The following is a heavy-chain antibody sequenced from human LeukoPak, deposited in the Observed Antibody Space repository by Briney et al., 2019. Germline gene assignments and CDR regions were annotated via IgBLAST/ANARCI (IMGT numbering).Heavy chain of an antibody. V-gene: IGHV1-2*02. CDR1: GYTLTGYY. CDR2: INPNSGGT. D-gene: IGHD3-22*01. Sequence: ASVKVSCKASGYTLTGYYMHWVRQAPGQGLEWMGWINPNSGGTNYAQKFQGRVTMTRDTSIRTAYMERSRLRSDDTAVYYCARPSGYYDSSGYEGYFQHWGQGTLVTVSS. J-gene: IGHJ1*01. CDR3: ARPSGYYDSSGYEGYFQH.